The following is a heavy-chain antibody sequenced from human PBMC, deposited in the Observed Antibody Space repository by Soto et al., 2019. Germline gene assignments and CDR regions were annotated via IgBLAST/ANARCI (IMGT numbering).Heavy chain of an antibody. D-gene: IGHD3-22*01. V-gene: IGHV3-30*18. CDR1: GFTFSSYG. Sequence: HPGGSLRLSCAASGFTFSSYGMHWVRQAPGKGLEWVAVISYDGSNKYYADSVKGRFTISRDNSKNTLYLQMNSLRAEDTAVYYCAKVGPYDSSAANAFDIWGQGTMVTVSS. CDR3: AKVGPYDSSAANAFDI. J-gene: IGHJ3*02. CDR2: ISYDGSNK.